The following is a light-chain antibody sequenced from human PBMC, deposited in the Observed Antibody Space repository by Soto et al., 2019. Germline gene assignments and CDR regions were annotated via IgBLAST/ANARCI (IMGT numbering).Light chain of an antibody. J-gene: IGLJ2*01. V-gene: IGLV1-47*02. CDR2: SNN. Sequence: QSVLTQPPSASGTPGQRVTISCSGSTSNIGSNFVFWYQQLPGTAPTLLIYSNNQRPSGVPDRFSGSKSGTSVSLAISGLRYEDEADYFCAAWDDSLSGVVFGGGTKLTVL. CDR1: TSNIGSNF. CDR3: AAWDDSLSGVV.